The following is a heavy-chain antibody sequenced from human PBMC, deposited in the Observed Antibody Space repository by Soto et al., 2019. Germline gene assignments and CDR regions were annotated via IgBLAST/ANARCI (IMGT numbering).Heavy chain of an antibody. Sequence: SETLSLTCTVSGGSISGRCWSWVRQSPGKGLEWIGYFCYTGSTNYNPSLKSRVTISVDRSKTQCSLKLTSVTAAGTAVYYCAKSRYDSSGYCIIDHWGQGTLVTVSS. D-gene: IGHD3-22*01. CDR3: AKSRYDSSGYCIIDH. CDR2: FCYTGST. V-gene: IGHV4-59*01. CDR1: GGSISGRC. J-gene: IGHJ5*02.